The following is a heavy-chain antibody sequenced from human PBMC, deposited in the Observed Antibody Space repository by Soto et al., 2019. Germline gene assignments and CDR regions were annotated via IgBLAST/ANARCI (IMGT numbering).Heavy chain of an antibody. Sequence: PSETLSLTCTVSGDSITSNSYFWAWIRQPPGKGLEWIGYIYYSGSTYYNPSLKSRVTISVDTSKNQFSLKLSSVTAADTAVYYCARDTLRLLDPWGQGTLVTVSS. CDR2: IYYSGST. CDR3: ARDTLRLLDP. V-gene: IGHV4-30-4*08. CDR1: GDSITSNSYF. J-gene: IGHJ5*02.